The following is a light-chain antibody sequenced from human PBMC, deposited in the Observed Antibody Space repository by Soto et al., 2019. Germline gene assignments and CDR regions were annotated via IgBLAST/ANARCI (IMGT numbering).Light chain of an antibody. CDR3: SSYISSSTPYV. CDR1: SSDVGGYNY. CDR2: EVS. V-gene: IGLV2-14*01. J-gene: IGLJ1*01. Sequence: QSARAQPASVAASPGPSITISCTGTSSDVGGYNYVSWYQQHPGKAPKLMIYEVSNRPSGVSNRFSGSKSGNTASLTISGLQAEDEGDYYCSSYISSSTPYVFGTGTKVTVL.